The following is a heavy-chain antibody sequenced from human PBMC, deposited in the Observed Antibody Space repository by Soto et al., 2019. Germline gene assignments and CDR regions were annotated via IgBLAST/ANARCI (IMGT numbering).Heavy chain of an antibody. CDR1: AFPSDPYD. V-gene: IGHV3-23*01. CDR3: ARDKLRGFSNWFDP. Sequence: PRGPWTQSGAASAFPSDPYDMSWVRQAPGKGLEWVSIISVSGRSTHYADSVKGRFTISRDNSKSTMYLQMSSLRAEDTAVYYCARDKLRGFSNWFDPWGQGTLVNV. D-gene: IGHD3-10*01. J-gene: IGHJ5*02. CDR2: ISVSGRST.